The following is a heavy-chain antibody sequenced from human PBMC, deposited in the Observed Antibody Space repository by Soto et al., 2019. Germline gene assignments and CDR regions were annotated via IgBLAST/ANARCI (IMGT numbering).Heavy chain of an antibody. CDR2: ISGSGSST. CDR1: GFTFSSYA. D-gene: IGHD3-10*01. J-gene: IGHJ3*02. V-gene: IGHV3-23*01. Sequence: GGSLRLSCAASGFTFSSYAMSWVRQAPGKGLEWVSAISGSGSSTYYADSVKGRFTISRDNSKNTLYLQMNSLRAEDTAVYYCAKGRITMVRGVTPPEDAFDIWGQGTMVTVSS. CDR3: AKGRITMVRGVTPPEDAFDI.